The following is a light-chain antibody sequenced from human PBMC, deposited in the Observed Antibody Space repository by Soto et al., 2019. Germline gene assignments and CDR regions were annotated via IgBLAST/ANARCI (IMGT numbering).Light chain of an antibody. CDR1: SSNIGSNT. CDR3: AAWDDSLNGPK. CDR2: SNN. Sequence: QTVVTQPPSASGAPGQRVTISCSGSSSNIGSNTVNWYQQLPGTAPKVLIYSNNQRPSGVPDRFSGSKSGTSASLAISGLQSEDEADYYCAAWDDSLNGPKFGGGTKLTVL. V-gene: IGLV1-44*01. J-gene: IGLJ2*01.